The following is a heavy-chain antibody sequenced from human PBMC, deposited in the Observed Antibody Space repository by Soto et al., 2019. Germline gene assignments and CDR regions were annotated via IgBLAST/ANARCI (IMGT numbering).Heavy chain of an antibody. Sequence: PGGSLRLSCAASGFTFSSYLMHWVRQVPGKGLVWVSRISGDGRSITYADSVKGRFTISRDSAKNTLYLQMRSLRAEDTAVYYCARVGYCNGDCYSDYWGQGTLVTVSS. CDR1: GFTFSSYL. CDR3: ARVGYCNGDCYSDY. D-gene: IGHD2-21*02. V-gene: IGHV3-74*01. J-gene: IGHJ4*02. CDR2: ISGDGRSI.